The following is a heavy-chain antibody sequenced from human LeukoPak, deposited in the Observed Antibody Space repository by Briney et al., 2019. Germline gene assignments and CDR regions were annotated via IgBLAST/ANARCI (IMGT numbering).Heavy chain of an antibody. V-gene: IGHV1-69*05. Sequence: ASVKVSCKASGGTFSSYAISWVRQAPGQGLEWMGGIIPIFGTANYAQKFQGRVTMTRDTSTSTVYMELSSLRSEDTAVYYCARRGSYYDILTGYYRGEAFDIWGQGTMVTVSS. CDR2: IIPIFGTA. J-gene: IGHJ3*02. D-gene: IGHD3-9*01. CDR1: GGTFSSYA. CDR3: ARRGSYYDILTGYYRGEAFDI.